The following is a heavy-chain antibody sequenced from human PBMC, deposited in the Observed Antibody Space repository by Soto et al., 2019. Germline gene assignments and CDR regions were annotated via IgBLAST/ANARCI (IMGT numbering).Heavy chain of an antibody. V-gene: IGHV1-69*13. Sequence: SVKVSCKASGDTLTYNAFSWVRQAPGQGLEWTGGIVTVFGTANHAQKFQGRVTITADESTSTVYMELNSLRSDDTAVYYCARNGAYSSSQFGMDVWGQGTTVTVSS. CDR3: ARNGAYSSSQFGMDV. CDR1: GDTLTYNA. CDR2: IVTVFGTA. D-gene: IGHD6-13*01. J-gene: IGHJ6*02.